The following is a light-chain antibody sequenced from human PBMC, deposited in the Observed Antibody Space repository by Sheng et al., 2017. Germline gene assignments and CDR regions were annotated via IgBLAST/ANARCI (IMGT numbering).Light chain of an antibody. CDR1: SSDIGSST. Sequence: QSVLTQPPSVSGTPGQTVTISCSGSSSDIGSSTVHWYQQLAGTAPKLLIYTNNQRPSGVPDRFSGSKSGTSASLAISGLQSEDEADYYCAAWDDSPNVVVFGGGTKLTVL. CDR2: TNN. J-gene: IGLJ3*02. CDR3: AAWDDSPNVVV. V-gene: IGLV1-44*01.